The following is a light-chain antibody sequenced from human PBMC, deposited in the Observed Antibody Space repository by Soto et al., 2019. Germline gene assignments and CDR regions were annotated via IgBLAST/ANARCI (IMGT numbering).Light chain of an antibody. V-gene: IGLV2-11*01. CDR1: SSDVNDYKF. Sequence: QSALTQPRSVSGSPGQSVTISCTGTSSDVNDYKFVSWYQQHPGKAPKLVIFDVSERPSGVPDRFSASKSGNTASLSISGLQAEDEADYYCCSYAGTYSYVFGSGTKVTVL. CDR3: CSYAGTYSYV. J-gene: IGLJ1*01. CDR2: DVS.